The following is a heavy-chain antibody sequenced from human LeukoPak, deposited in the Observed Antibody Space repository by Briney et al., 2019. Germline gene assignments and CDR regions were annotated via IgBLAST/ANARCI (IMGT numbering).Heavy chain of an antibody. CDR3: AISPTDIVAIPYFDY. J-gene: IGHJ4*02. V-gene: IGHV3-23*01. Sequence: GGSLRLSCAASGFIFSSHGMNWVRQAPGKGLEWVSGISPSGDITYYADSVKGRFTISRDNSKNTLYLQMNSLRAEDTAVYYCAISPTDIVAIPYFDYWGQGTLVTVSS. D-gene: IGHD5-12*01. CDR2: ISPSGDIT. CDR1: GFIFSSHG.